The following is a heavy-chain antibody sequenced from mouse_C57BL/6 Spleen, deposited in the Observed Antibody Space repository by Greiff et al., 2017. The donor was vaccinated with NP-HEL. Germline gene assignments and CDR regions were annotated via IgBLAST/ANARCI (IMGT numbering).Heavy chain of an antibody. D-gene: IGHD2-3*01. CDR3: ARTHDGYSSFDY. V-gene: IGHV1-50*01. J-gene: IGHJ2*01. CDR1: GYTFTSYW. Sequence: QVQLQQPGAELVKPGASVKLSCKASGYTFTSYWMQWVKQRPGQGLEWIGEIDPSDSYTNDNQKFKGKATLTVDTSSSTAYMQLSSLTSEDSAVYYCARTHDGYSSFDYWGQGTTLTVSS. CDR2: IDPSDSYT.